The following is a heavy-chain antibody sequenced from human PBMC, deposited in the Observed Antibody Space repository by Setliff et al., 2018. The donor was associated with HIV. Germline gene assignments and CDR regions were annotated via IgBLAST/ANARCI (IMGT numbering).Heavy chain of an antibody. V-gene: IGHV4-39*02. J-gene: IGHJ5*02. Sequence: SETLSLTCTVSGGFVYTASYYWAWVRQPPGKGLEWIGTFYFGRTTYYNPSLESRVTLSVDTAKNQLSLKVTSVTAADTAIYYCARDLRFDPWGQGTLVTSPQ. CDR2: FYFGRTT. CDR3: ARDLRFDP. CDR1: GGFVYTASYY.